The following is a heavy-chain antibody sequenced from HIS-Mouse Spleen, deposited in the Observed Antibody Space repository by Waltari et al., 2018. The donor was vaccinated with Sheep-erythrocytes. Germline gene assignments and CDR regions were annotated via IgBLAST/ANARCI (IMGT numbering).Heavy chain of an antibody. D-gene: IGHD2-21*01. CDR2: INHSGST. CDR1: GGSFSGYY. Sequence: QVQLQQWGAGLLKPSETLSLTCAVYGGSFSGYYWSWLGQPPGKGLEWIGEINHSGSTNYNPSLKSRVTRSVDTSKNQFSLKLSAVTAADTAVYYCAREGEALDYWGQGTLVTVSS. CDR3: AREGEALDY. V-gene: IGHV4-34*01. J-gene: IGHJ4*02.